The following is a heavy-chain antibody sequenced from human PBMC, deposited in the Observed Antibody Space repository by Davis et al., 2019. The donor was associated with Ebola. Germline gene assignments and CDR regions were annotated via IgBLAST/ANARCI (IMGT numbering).Heavy chain of an antibody. J-gene: IGHJ4*02. D-gene: IGHD3-9*01. Sequence: GESLKISCAASGFSFSSSTMIWARQAPGKGLQWLSSISSGNAYIFYADSLQGRFIISRDNARDSLYLQMDSLRVEDTAIYYCARDAFSLSRYDTEDHWGQGTLVTVSS. CDR3: ARDAFSLSRYDTEDH. CDR2: ISSGNAYI. CDR1: GFSFSSST. V-gene: IGHV3-21*01.